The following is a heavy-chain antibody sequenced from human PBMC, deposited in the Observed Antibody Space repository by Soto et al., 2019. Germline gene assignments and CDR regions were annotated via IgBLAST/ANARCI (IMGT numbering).Heavy chain of an antibody. J-gene: IGHJ3*02. V-gene: IGHV4-30-4*01. CDR1: GGSISSGDYY. CDR2: IYYSGST. Sequence: PSETLSLTCTVSGGSISSGDYYWSWIRQPPGKGLEWIGYIYYSGSTYYNPSLKSRVTISVDTSKNQFSLKLSSVTAADTAVYYCARGPYYDILTGYDAFEIWGQGTMVTVSS. D-gene: IGHD3-9*01. CDR3: ARGPYYDILTGYDAFEI.